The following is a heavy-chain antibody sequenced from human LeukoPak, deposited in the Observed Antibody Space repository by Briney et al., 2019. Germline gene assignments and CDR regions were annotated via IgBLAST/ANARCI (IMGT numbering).Heavy chain of an antibody. CDR1: GGSVSSGGYY. Sequence: KTSETLSLTCTVSGGSVSSGGYYWSWIRQPPGKGLEWIGYIYYSGSTNYNPSLKSRVTISVDTSKNQFSLKLSSVTAADTAVYYCARDRVEMATIHYFDYWGQGTLVTVSS. V-gene: IGHV4-61*08. D-gene: IGHD5-24*01. J-gene: IGHJ4*02. CDR3: ARDRVEMATIHYFDY. CDR2: IYYSGST.